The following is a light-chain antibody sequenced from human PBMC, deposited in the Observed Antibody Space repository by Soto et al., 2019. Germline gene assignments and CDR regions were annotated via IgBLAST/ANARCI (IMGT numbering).Light chain of an antibody. CDR3: HQYGDSPQT. J-gene: IGKJ1*01. CDR2: GTS. V-gene: IGKV3-20*01. Sequence: IVLTQSHGTLSLAPGERATLSCRTSQSVTTSYLAWYQQKPGQAPRLLIYGTSNRATGIPDRFSGSGSATDFTLTISRLEPEDFAVYYCHQYGDSPQTFGQGTKVDIK. CDR1: QSVTTSY.